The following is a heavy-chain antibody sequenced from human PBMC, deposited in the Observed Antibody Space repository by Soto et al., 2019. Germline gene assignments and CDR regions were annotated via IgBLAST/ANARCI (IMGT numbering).Heavy chain of an antibody. Sequence: GSGPTLVNPTETLTLTCTVSGFSLSNARMGVSWIRQPPGKALEWLAHIFSNDEKSYSTSLKSRLTISKDTSKSQVVLTMTNMDPVDTATYYCARKSLDTAMEYYFDYWGQGTLVTVSS. CDR1: GFSLSNARMG. V-gene: IGHV2-26*01. CDR2: IFSNDEK. D-gene: IGHD5-18*01. J-gene: IGHJ4*02. CDR3: ARKSLDTAMEYYFDY.